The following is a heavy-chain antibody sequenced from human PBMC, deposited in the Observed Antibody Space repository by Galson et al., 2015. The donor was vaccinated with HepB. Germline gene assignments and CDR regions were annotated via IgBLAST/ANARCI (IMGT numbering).Heavy chain of an antibody. CDR2: FGGSGGSI. J-gene: IGHJ4*02. V-gene: IGHV3-23*01. CDR1: GFTFNTYG. CDR3: ARDLSAAVAGIFDN. D-gene: IGHD6-19*01. Sequence: SLRLSCAASGFTFNTYGMSWVRQAPGKGLEWVSGFGGSGGSIYYADSVKGRFSISRDNSRNTLYLQINSLRVEDTAVYYCARDLSAAVAGIFDNWGQGTLVTVSS.